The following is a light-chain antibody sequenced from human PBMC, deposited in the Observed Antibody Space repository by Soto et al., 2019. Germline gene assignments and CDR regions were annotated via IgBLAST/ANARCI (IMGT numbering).Light chain of an antibody. Sequence: QSALTQPRSVSGSPGQSVTISCTWTSSDVGGYNYVSWYQQHPGKAPELMIHDVSQRPSGVPDRFSGSKSGNTASLTISGLQAEDEADYYCYSYAGSYTLLVFGGGTKLTVL. CDR1: SSDVGGYNY. CDR2: DVS. V-gene: IGLV2-11*01. J-gene: IGLJ2*01. CDR3: YSYAGSYTLLV.